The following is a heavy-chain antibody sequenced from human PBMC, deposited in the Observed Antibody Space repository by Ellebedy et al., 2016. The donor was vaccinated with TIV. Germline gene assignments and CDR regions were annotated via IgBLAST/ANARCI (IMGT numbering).Heavy chain of an antibody. J-gene: IGHJ3*01. V-gene: IGHV5-51*01. CDR1: GYRFTSYW. CDR2: IYPDDSDT. CDR3: MRPPYPPEGFDV. Sequence: GESLKISCQGSGYRFTSYWIGWVRQMPGKGLEWMGIIYPDDSDTRYSPSFQGQVTISVDKSIDTAFLQWSSLKASDTAIYYCMRPPYPPEGFDVWGQGTKVTVSP.